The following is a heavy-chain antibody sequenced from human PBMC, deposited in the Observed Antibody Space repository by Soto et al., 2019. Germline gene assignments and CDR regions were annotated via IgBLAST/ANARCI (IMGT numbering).Heavy chain of an antibody. CDR3: AREAV. CDR1: GFTFSGYW. J-gene: IGHJ6*02. V-gene: IGHV3-7*05. CDR2: IKQDGSEQ. Sequence: EVQLVESGGGLVQPGGSLRLSCAASGFTFSGYWMSWVRQAPGKGLECVANIKQDGSEQFYVDSVKGRFTISRDNAKNSLYLQINSLRAEDTAVYYCAREAVWGQGTTVTVSS.